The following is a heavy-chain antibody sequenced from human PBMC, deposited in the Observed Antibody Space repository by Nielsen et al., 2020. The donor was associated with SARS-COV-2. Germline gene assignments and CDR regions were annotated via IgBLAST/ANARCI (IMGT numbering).Heavy chain of an antibody. Sequence: ASVKVSCKASGYTFTSYAMNWVRQAPGQRLEWMGWINSDSGNTKYSQKFRGRVTITRDTSASTAYMELSGLSSEDTAVYYCARSRGCSATSCFFDYWGQGALVTVSS. CDR1: GYTFTSYA. D-gene: IGHD2-2*01. CDR3: ARSRGCSATSCFFDY. V-gene: IGHV1-3*04. CDR2: INSDSGNT. J-gene: IGHJ4*02.